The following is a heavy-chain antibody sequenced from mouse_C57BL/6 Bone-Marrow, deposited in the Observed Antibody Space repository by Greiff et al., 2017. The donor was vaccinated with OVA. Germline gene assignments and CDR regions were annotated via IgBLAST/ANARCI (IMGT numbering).Heavy chain of an antibody. D-gene: IGHD2-3*01. CDR2: IYPRSGNT. CDR3: ARDRIYDGYSAWFAD. Sequence: QVQLQQSGAELARPGASVKLSCKASGYTFTSYGISWVKQRTGQGLEWIGEIYPRSGNTYYNEKFKGKATLTADKSSSTAYMELRSLTSEDSAVYFCARDRIYDGYSAWFADWGQGTLVTVSA. J-gene: IGHJ3*01. CDR1: GYTFTSYG. V-gene: IGHV1-81*01.